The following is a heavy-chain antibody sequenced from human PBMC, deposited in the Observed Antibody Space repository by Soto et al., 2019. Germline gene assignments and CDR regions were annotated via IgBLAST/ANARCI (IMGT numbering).Heavy chain of an antibody. D-gene: IGHD1-26*01. Sequence: GGSLRLSCAASGLTFRSYAMHGVRQAPGKGLEWVAVISYDGSNKYYADSVKGRFTISRDNSKNTLYLQMNSLRAEDTAVYYCARGLSGYSPVWWFDPWGQGTLVTVSS. V-gene: IGHV3-30-3*01. CDR2: ISYDGSNK. J-gene: IGHJ5*02. CDR1: GLTFRSYA. CDR3: ARGLSGYSPVWWFDP.